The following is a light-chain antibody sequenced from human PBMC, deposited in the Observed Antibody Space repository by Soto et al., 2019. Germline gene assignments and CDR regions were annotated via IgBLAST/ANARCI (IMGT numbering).Light chain of an antibody. V-gene: IGKV3-20*01. CDR2: GAS. J-gene: IGKJ1*01. CDR3: QQYGSSGT. CDR1: QSVSSS. Sequence: IVLTQSPGTLSLSPGERATLSCRASQSVSSSLAWYQQKPGQAPRLLIYGASTRATGIPARFSGSGSGTDFTLTISRLEPEDFAVYYCQQYGSSGTFGQGTKVDIK.